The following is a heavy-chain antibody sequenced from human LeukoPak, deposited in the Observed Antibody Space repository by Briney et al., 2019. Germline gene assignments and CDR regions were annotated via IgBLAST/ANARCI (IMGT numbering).Heavy chain of an antibody. Sequence: ASVKVSCKASGYTFTSYGISWVRQAPGQGLEWMGWISAYNGNTNYAQKLQGRVTMTTDTSTSTAYMELRSLRSDDTAVYYCARGSRIAAALNWSDPWGQGTLVTVSS. CDR2: ISAYNGNT. V-gene: IGHV1-18*01. D-gene: IGHD6-13*01. CDR1: GYTFTSYG. CDR3: ARGSRIAAALNWSDP. J-gene: IGHJ5*02.